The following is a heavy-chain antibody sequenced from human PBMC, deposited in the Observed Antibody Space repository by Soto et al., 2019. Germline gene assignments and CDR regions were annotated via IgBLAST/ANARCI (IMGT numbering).Heavy chain of an antibody. D-gene: IGHD6-19*01. J-gene: IGHJ6*02. V-gene: IGHV1-24*01. Sequence: ASVKFSCKVSGYTLTELSMHWVRQAPGKGLEWMGGFDPEDGETIYAQKFQGRVTMTEDTSTDTAYMELSSLRSEDTAVYYCATEAVAGPHYYYYYGMDVWGQGTTVTVSS. CDR1: GYTLTELS. CDR3: ATEAVAGPHYYYYYGMDV. CDR2: FDPEDGET.